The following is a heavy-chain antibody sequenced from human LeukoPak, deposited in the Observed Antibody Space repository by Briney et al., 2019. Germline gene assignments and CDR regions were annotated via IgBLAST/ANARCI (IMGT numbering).Heavy chain of an antibody. CDR3: ARRHYYDRNAYYLFDY. J-gene: IGHJ4*02. D-gene: IGHD3-22*01. CDR1: GFTFSNYW. V-gene: IGHV3-74*01. Sequence: HSGGSLRLPCAASGFTFSNYWMHWVRQAPGKGLVWVSRINSDGSSTSYADSVKGRFTISRDNAKNTLYLQMNSLRAEDTAVYYCARRHYYDRNAYYLFDYWGQGTLVTVSS. CDR2: INSDGSST.